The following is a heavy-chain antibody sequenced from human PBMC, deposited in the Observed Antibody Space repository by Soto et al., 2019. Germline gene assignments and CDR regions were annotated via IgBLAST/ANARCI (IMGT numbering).Heavy chain of an antibody. D-gene: IGHD3-9*01. CDR3: AREGGYDILPGYYLKTDDAFDI. CDR2: ISAYNGNT. V-gene: IGHV1-18*01. Sequence: QVQLVQSGAEVKKPGASVKVSCKASGYTFTSYGISWVRQAPGQGLEWMGWISAYNGNTNYAQKLQGRVTMTTDTSTSTGHRELRSLRSDDTAVYYCAREGGYDILPGYYLKTDDAFDIWGQGTMVTVSS. J-gene: IGHJ3*02. CDR1: GYTFTSYG.